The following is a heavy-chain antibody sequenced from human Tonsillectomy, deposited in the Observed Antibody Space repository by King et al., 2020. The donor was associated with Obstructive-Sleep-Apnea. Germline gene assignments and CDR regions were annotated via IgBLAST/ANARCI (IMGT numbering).Heavy chain of an antibody. CDR3: ARGGPVWSSGWYQFDY. V-gene: IGHV4-59*01. D-gene: IGHD6-19*01. Sequence: VQLQESGPGLVKPSETLSLTCTVSGGSISSYYWSWIRQPPGKGLEWIGYIYYSGSTNYNPSLKSRVTISVDTSKNQFSLKLSSVTAADTAVYYCARGGPVWSSGWYQFDYWGQGTLVTVSS. CDR2: IYYSGST. CDR1: GGSISSYY. J-gene: IGHJ4*02.